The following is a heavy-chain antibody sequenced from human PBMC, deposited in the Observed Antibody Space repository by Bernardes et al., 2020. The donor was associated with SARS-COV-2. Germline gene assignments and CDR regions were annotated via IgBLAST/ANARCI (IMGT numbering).Heavy chain of an antibody. CDR3: ARDPVSMVRELYGMDV. V-gene: IGHV3-74*01. CDR2: INSDGSST. J-gene: IGHJ6*02. Sequence: GGSLRLSCAASGFTFSSYWMHWVRQAPGKGLVWVSRINSDGSSTSYADSVKGRFTISRDNAKNTLYLQMNSLRAEDTAVYYCARDPVSMVRELYGMDVWGQGTTVTVSS. D-gene: IGHD3-10*01. CDR1: GFTFSSYW.